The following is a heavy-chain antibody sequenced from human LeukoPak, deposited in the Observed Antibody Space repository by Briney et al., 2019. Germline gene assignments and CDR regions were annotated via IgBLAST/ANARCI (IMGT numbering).Heavy chain of an antibody. J-gene: IGHJ4*02. CDR2: ISGSGGST. Sequence: GGSLRLSCAASGFTFSSYAMSWVRQAPGKGLEWVSAISGSGGSTYYADSVKGRFTISRDNSKNTLCLQMNSLRAEDTAVYYCAKGWSSGWSVFDYWGQGTLVTVSS. D-gene: IGHD6-19*01. CDR3: AKGWSSGWSVFDY. CDR1: GFTFSSYA. V-gene: IGHV3-23*01.